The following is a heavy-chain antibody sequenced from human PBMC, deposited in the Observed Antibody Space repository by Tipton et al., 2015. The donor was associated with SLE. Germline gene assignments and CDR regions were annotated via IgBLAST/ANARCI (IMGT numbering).Heavy chain of an antibody. V-gene: IGHV4-59*11. D-gene: IGHD2-15*01. CDR1: GGSISGHY. J-gene: IGHJ4*02. CDR2: IYYSGNT. Sequence: TLSLTCTVSGGSISGHYWSWIRQPPGKGLEWIGSIYYSGNTNYNPSLNSRVTISVDTSKNQFSLKLSSVTAADTAVYYCARSELAYCSGGSCYSLGYWGQGTLVTVSS. CDR3: ARSELAYCSGGSCYSLGY.